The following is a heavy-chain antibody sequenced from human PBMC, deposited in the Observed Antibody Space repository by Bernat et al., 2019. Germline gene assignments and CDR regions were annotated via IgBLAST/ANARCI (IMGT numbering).Heavy chain of an antibody. CDR3: VRRVVDSTSCYSEIAY. J-gene: IGHJ4*02. Sequence: QVQLVESGGGVVQPGRSLRLSCAASGFTFSSYAMHWVRQAPGKGLEWVTVISSDGDNKYYADSVKGRFTISRDNSKNTVYLQMNSLRAEDTAVYHCVRRVVDSTSCYSEIAYWGLGTLVTVSS. CDR2: ISSDGDNK. V-gene: IGHV3-30-3*01. CDR1: GFTFSSYA. D-gene: IGHD2-2*02.